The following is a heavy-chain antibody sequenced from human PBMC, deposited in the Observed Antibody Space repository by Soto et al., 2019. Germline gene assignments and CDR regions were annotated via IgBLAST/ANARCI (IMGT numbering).Heavy chain of an antibody. CDR3: ARVAEHYYGSGSYPNWFDP. CDR1: GGSISSGGYY. CDR2: IYYSGST. J-gene: IGHJ5*02. Sequence: SETLSLTCTVSGGSISSGGYYWSWIRQHPGKGLEWIGYIYYSGSTYYNPSLKSRVTISVDTSKNQFSLKLSSVTAADTAVYYCARVAEHYYGSGSYPNWFDPWGQGTLVTVS. D-gene: IGHD3-10*01. V-gene: IGHV4-31*03.